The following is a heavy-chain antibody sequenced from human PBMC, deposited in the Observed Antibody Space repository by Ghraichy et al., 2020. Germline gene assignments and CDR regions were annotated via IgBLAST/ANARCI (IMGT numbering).Heavy chain of an antibody. CDR1: GFTFSTYN. V-gene: IGHV3-21*01. CDR2: ISSSNTYI. J-gene: IGHJ4*01. D-gene: IGHD1-26*01. Sequence: LSLTCAASGFTFSTYNMNWVRQAPGKGLEWVSSISSSNTYIYYTDSVKGRFTISRDNANNSLYLQMNSLRAEDTALYYCARTNYKGATGDFDFWGHGTLVTVSS. CDR3: ARTNYKGATGDFDF.